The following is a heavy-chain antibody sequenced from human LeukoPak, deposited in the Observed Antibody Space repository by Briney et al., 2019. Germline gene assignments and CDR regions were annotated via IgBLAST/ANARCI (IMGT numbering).Heavy chain of an antibody. CDR3: ASSWAFENWFDP. D-gene: IGHD2-15*01. V-gene: IGHV3-30*03. Sequence: PGRSLRPSCAASGFTFSSYGMHWVRQAPGKGLEWVAVISYDGSNKYYADSVKGRFTISRDNSKNTLYLQMNSLRAEDTAVYYCASSWAFENWFDPWGQGTLVTVSS. CDR1: GFTFSSYG. J-gene: IGHJ5*02. CDR2: ISYDGSNK.